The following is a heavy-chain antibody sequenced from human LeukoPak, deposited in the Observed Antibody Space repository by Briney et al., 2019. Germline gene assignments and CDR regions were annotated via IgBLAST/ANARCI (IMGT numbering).Heavy chain of an antibody. Sequence: ASVKVSCKASGYTFTGYYMHWVRQAPGQGLELMGGIIPIFGTANYAQKFQGRVTITADESTSTAYMELSSLRSEDTAVYYCARDRPHNWNYPPVDAFDIWGQGTMVTVSS. D-gene: IGHD1-7*01. V-gene: IGHV1-69*13. CDR3: ARDRPHNWNYPPVDAFDI. J-gene: IGHJ3*02. CDR1: GYTFTGYY. CDR2: IIPIFGTA.